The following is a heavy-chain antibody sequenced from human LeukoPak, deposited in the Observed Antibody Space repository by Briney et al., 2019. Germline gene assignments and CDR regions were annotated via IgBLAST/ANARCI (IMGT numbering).Heavy chain of an antibody. Sequence: GGSLRLSCAASGFIFSSYAMSWVRQAPGKGLEWVSAISGSGGSTYYADSVKGRFTISRDNSKNTLYLQMNSLRAEDTAVYYCAKSYDSSGYYLIRAFDIWGQGTMVTVSS. J-gene: IGHJ3*02. CDR1: GFIFSSYA. V-gene: IGHV3-23*01. CDR2: ISGSGGST. CDR3: AKSYDSSGYYLIRAFDI. D-gene: IGHD3-22*01.